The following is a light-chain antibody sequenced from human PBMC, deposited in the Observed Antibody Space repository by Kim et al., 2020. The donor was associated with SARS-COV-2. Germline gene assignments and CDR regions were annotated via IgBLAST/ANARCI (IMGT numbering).Light chain of an antibody. CDR1: SSNIGSYY. J-gene: IGLJ3*02. Sequence: GQRVTISCSGSSSNIGSYYVYWYHQLPGTAPKLFIYRNSQRPSGVPDRFSGSKSGTSASLAISGLRFEDEAEYYCAVWDESLSGWLFGGGTQLTVL. CDR2: RNS. V-gene: IGLV1-47*01. CDR3: AVWDESLSGWL.